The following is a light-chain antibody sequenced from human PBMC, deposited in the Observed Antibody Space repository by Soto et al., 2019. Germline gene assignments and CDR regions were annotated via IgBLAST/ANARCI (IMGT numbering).Light chain of an antibody. CDR2: DVT. V-gene: IGLV2-11*01. CDR3: CSYAGTYIYI. J-gene: IGLJ2*01. CDR1: SSDVGGYNY. Sequence: SVLTQPRSLSGSPGQSVTISCTGTSSDVGGYNYVSWYQQHPGKAPKLMIYDVTKRPSGVPDRFSGSKSGNTASLTISGLQTEDEADYYCCSYAGTYIYIFGGGTKLTVL.